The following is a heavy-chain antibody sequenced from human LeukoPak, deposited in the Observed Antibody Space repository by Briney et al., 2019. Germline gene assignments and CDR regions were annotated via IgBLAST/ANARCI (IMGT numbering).Heavy chain of an antibody. J-gene: IGHJ4*02. D-gene: IGHD6-19*01. V-gene: IGHV1-2*02. Sequence: ASVKVSCKASGYTFTGYYMHWVRQAPGQGLEWMGWINPNSGGTNYAQKFQGRVTMTRDTSISTAYMELSRLRSDDTAVYYCATSSGWDSLLDYWGQGTLVTVSS. CDR2: INPNSGGT. CDR3: ATSSGWDSLLDY. CDR1: GYTFTGYY.